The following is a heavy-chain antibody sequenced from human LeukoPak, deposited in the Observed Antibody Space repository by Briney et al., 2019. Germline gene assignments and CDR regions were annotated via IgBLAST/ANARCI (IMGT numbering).Heavy chain of an antibody. D-gene: IGHD4-17*01. CDR2: IYYSGST. CDR1: GGSISSYY. J-gene: IGHJ4*02. Sequence: SETLSLTCTVSGGSISSYYWSWIRQPPGKGLGWIGYIYYSGSTNYNPSLKSRVTISVDTSKNQFSLKLSSVTAADTAVYYCAGTLRSHDYWGQGTLVTVSS. CDR3: AGTLRSHDY. V-gene: IGHV4-59*08.